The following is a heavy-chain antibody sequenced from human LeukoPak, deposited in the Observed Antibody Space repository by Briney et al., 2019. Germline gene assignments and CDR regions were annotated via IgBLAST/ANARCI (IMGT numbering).Heavy chain of an antibody. D-gene: IGHD2-15*01. CDR1: GYTFTGYY. Sequence: ASVKVSCKASGYTFTGYYMHWVRQAPGQGLEWMGWINPNSGGTNYAQKFQGRVTMTRDTSISTAYMELSRLRSDDTAVYYCARAVSRKDYSGFYYMDVWGKGTTVTVSS. J-gene: IGHJ6*03. CDR3: ARAVSRKDYSGFYYMDV. V-gene: IGHV1-2*02. CDR2: INPNSGGT.